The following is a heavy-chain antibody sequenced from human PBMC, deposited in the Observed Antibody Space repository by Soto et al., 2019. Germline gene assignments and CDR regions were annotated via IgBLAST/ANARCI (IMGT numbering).Heavy chain of an antibody. Sequence: PWESLKISCKGSGYSFTSDWIGWVRQMPGKGLEWMGIIYPGDSDTRYSPSFQGQVTISADKSISTAYLQWSSLKASDTAMYYCASTSGYSGYDKTYYYYYMDVWGKGTTVTVSS. CDR1: GYSFTSDW. CDR2: IYPGDSDT. J-gene: IGHJ6*03. D-gene: IGHD5-12*01. CDR3: ASTSGYSGYDKTYYYYYMDV. V-gene: IGHV5-51*01.